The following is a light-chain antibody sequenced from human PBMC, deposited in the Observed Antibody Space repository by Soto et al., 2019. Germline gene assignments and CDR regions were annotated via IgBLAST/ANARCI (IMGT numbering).Light chain of an antibody. Sequence: DIQMTQSPSSLSASVGDRVTIPCRASQSISSYLNWYQQKPGKAPKLLIYAASSLQSGVPSRFSGIGSGTDFTLSISSLQPEDFATYYCQQYYSYPLTFGQGTKVDIK. J-gene: IGKJ1*01. CDR3: QQYYSYPLT. CDR1: QSISSY. V-gene: IGKV1-39*01. CDR2: AAS.